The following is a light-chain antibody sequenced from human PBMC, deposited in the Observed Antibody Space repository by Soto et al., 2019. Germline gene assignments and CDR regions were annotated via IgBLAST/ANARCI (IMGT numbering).Light chain of an antibody. CDR1: QDISNY. Sequence: DIQMTQYPSSLSASVGDRVTITCQASQDISNYLSWYQQKPGKAPKLLIYDASDSEKGVPGRFSGSGSGTDFTLTIISLQPEDFATYYCQQYDSLPITFAQGTRLEI. CDR2: DAS. V-gene: IGKV1-33*01. CDR3: QQYDSLPIT. J-gene: IGKJ5*01.